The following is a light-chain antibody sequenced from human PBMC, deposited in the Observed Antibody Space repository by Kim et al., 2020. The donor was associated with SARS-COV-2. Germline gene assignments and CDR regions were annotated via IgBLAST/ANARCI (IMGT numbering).Light chain of an antibody. J-gene: IGLJ2*01. Sequence: VSPVPPASIACSGHNLGDKYSSWYQQKPGQSPALLIYRDTERPSEVPERFSGSNSGNTATLTIRGTQAMDEADYYCQAWDSSTAVFGGGTQLTVL. CDR2: RDT. V-gene: IGLV3-1*01. CDR3: QAWDSSTAV. CDR1: NLGDKY.